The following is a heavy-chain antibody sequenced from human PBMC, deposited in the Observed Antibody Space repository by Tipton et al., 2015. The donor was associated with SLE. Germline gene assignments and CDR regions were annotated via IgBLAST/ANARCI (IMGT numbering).Heavy chain of an antibody. V-gene: IGHV4-61*02. CDR1: GASISSGDLY. D-gene: IGHD3-3*01. CDR3: ARVGDTYYDFWSGYRRSYYYGMDV. CDR2: IYSGGNT. Sequence: LSCTVSGASISSGDLYWSWIRQPAGKGLEWIGRIYSGGNTNYNPSLMSRVTISRDTSRNQFSLKLSSVTAADTAVYYCARVGDTYYDFWSGYRRSYYYGMDVWGQGTTVTVSS. J-gene: IGHJ6*02.